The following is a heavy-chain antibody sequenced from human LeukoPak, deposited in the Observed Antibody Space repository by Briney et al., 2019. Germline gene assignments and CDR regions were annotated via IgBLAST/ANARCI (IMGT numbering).Heavy chain of an antibody. Sequence: PSETLSLTCTVSGGSISSSSYYWGWIRQPPGKGLEWIGSIYYSGSTYYNPSLKSRVTISVDTSKNQFSLKLSSVTAADTAVYYCARRRDGYNFPSPIDYWGQGTLVTVSS. CDR1: GGSISSSSYY. D-gene: IGHD5-24*01. CDR3: ARRRDGYNFPSPIDY. J-gene: IGHJ4*02. CDR2: IYYSGST. V-gene: IGHV4-39*01.